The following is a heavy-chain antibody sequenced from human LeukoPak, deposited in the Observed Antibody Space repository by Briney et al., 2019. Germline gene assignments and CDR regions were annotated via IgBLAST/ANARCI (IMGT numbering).Heavy chain of an antibody. V-gene: IGHV3-33*01. Sequence: GRSLRLSCAAAGFTFSSYGMHWVRQAPGKGLEWVAVIWYDGSNKYYADSVKGRFTISRDSSKNTLYLQMNSLGAEDTAVYYCARDLSSSWWGYWGQGTLVTVSS. CDR2: IWYDGSNK. J-gene: IGHJ4*02. CDR3: ARDLSSSWWGY. D-gene: IGHD6-13*01. CDR1: GFTFSSYG.